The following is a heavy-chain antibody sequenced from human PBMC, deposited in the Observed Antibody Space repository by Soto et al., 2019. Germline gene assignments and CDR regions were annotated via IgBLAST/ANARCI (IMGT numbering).Heavy chain of an antibody. Sequence: ASVKVSCKASGGTFSSYAISWVRQAPGQGLEWMGGIIPIFGTANYAQKFQGRVTITADEYTSTAYMELSRLRSEDTAVYYCARERHTRGSGSYYTSYYYYGMDVWGQGTSVTVSS. CDR1: GGTFSSYA. D-gene: IGHD3-10*01. J-gene: IGHJ6*02. CDR3: ARERHTRGSGSYYTSYYYYGMDV. CDR2: IIPIFGTA. V-gene: IGHV1-69*13.